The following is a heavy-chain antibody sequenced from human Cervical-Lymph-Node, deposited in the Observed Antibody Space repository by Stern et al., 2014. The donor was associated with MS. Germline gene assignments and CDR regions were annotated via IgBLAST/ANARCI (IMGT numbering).Heavy chain of an antibody. Sequence: EVQLVESGAEVKKPGESLTISCKGYGYSFTSSWIGWVRQMPGKGLEWMGNIYPGDSDTRYSPSFQGQVTISADKSISTAYLQWSSLKASDTAMYYCARHCAKREQCAFDYWGQGTLVTVSS. D-gene: IGHD6-19*01. CDR3: ARHCAKREQCAFDY. CDR2: IYPGDSDT. J-gene: IGHJ4*02. V-gene: IGHV5-51*01. CDR1: GYSFTSSW.